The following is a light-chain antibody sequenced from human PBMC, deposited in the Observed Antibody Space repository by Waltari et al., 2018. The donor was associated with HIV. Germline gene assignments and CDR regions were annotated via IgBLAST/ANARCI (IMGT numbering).Light chain of an antibody. CDR1: NGAVTSRSL. J-gene: IGLJ2*01. CDR3: LLYFAGHRPKWI. Sequence: QTVVTQEPSLPVSPGGTVTFTCPSNNGAVTSRSLAHWLQVKPGHPPKALIYSTDKKHSWTPARLSGFLLGERAALTLSCALPEDEAEYFCLLYFAGHRPKWIFGGGTKLTVL. V-gene: IGLV7-43*01. CDR2: STD.